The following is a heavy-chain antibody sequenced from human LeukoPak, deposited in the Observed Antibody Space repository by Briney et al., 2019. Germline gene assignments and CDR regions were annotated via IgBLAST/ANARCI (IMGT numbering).Heavy chain of an antibody. CDR3: ATVGVYSSSWYYFDY. CDR2: VDPEDGET. J-gene: IGHJ4*02. Sequence: ATVKISCKVSGYTFTDYYIHWVQQAPGKGLEWMGLVDPEDGETIYAEKFQGRVTITADTSTDTAYMELSSLRSEDTAVYYCATVGVYSSSWYYFDYWGQGTLVTVSS. D-gene: IGHD6-13*01. V-gene: IGHV1-69-2*01. CDR1: GYTFTDYY.